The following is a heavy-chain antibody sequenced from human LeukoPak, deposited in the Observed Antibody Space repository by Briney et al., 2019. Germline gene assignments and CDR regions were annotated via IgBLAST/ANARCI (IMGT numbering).Heavy chain of an antibody. V-gene: IGHV3-7*01. CDR1: GFSFSNYW. Sequence: PGGSLRLSCAASGFSFSNYWMSWVRQAPGKGLEWVANIKQDGSEKYYVDSVKGRSTISRDNAKNSLYLQMNSLRAEDSAIYYCVRAGGYWGQGTLVTVSS. D-gene: IGHD3-10*01. J-gene: IGHJ4*02. CDR3: VRAGGY. CDR2: IKQDGSEK.